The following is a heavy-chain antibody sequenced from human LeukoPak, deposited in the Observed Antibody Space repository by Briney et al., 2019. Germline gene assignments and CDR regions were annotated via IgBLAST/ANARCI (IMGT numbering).Heavy chain of an antibody. CDR2: IHPNSGGT. V-gene: IGHV1-2*02. D-gene: IGHD2-2*01. CDR1: GYTFTGYY. Sequence: GASVTVSCKASGYTFTGYYMHWVRQAPGQGLEWMGWIHPNSGGTNYAQKFQGRVTMTRDTSISTAYMELSRLRSDDTAVYYCARGYCSSTSCYYYFDYWGQGALVTVSS. CDR3: ARGYCSSTSCYYYFDY. J-gene: IGHJ4*02.